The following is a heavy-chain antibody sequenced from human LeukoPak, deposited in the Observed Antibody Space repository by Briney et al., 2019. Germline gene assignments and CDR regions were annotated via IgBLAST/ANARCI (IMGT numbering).Heavy chain of an antibody. J-gene: IGHJ3*02. CDR2: IRYDGSNK. CDR1: GFTFSSYG. CDR3: AREIPKVAAGGAFDI. D-gene: IGHD2-15*01. Sequence: GGSLRLSCAASGFTFSSYGMHWVRQAPGKGLEWVAFIRYDGSNKYYADSVKGRFTISRDNSKNTLYLQMNSLRAEDTAVYYCAREIPKVAAGGAFDIWGQGTMVTVSS. V-gene: IGHV3-30*02.